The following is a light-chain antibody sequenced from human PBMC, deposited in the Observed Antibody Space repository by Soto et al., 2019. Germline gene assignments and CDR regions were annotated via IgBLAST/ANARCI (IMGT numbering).Light chain of an antibody. J-gene: IGLJ2*01. Sequence: QSALTQPASVSGSPGQSITISCTGTNSDVGDFYSVYWYQQHPGKAPKLVIYDVSNRPSGVSNRFSGSKSGNTASLTISGLQAEDEAAYYCSSYTSSSTLVFGGGTQLTVL. CDR2: DVS. CDR3: SSYTSSSTLV. CDR1: NSDVGDFYS. V-gene: IGLV2-14*03.